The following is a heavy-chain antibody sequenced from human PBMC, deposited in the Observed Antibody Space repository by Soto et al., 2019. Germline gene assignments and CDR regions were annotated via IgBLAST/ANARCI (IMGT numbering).Heavy chain of an antibody. J-gene: IGHJ4*02. CDR1: GGTFSSYA. CDR2: IIPIFGTT. Sequence: QVQLVQSGAEVKKPGSSVKVSCKASGGTFSSYAITWVRQAPGQGLEWMGGIIPIFGTTNYAQKFQGRVTITADESSSTAYMELSSLRSEDTAVYWCAIDVPSNTEMASDSWGQGTLVFVSS. D-gene: IGHD5-12*01. CDR3: AIDVPSNTEMASDS. V-gene: IGHV1-69*12.